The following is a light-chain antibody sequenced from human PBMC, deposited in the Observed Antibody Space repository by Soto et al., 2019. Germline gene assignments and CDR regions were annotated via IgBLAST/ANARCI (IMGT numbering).Light chain of an antibody. V-gene: IGKV4-1*01. CDR2: WAS. J-gene: IGKJ4*01. CDR1: QSVLYNSNNKSY. Sequence: DIVMTQSPDSLAVSLGEGGTIDCKTSQSVLYNSNNKSYLAWYQQKPGKPPTLLIYWASTRESGVPDRFSGSGSGTDFTLTISSLQAEDVAVYYCQQYYTNALTFGGGTKVGVK. CDR3: QQYYTNALT.